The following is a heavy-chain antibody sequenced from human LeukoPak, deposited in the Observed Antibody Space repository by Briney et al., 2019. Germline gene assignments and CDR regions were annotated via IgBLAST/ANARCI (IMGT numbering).Heavy chain of an antibody. Sequence: GGSLRLSCAASGFTFSSYEMNWVRQAPGKGLEWVSYISSSGSTIYYADSVKGRFTISRDNAKNSLYLQMNSLRAEDTAVYYCASLAGGYFFDHWGQGTLVTVSS. CDR1: GFTFSSYE. CDR2: ISSSGSTI. V-gene: IGHV3-48*03. CDR3: ASLAGGYFFDH. D-gene: IGHD1-26*01. J-gene: IGHJ4*02.